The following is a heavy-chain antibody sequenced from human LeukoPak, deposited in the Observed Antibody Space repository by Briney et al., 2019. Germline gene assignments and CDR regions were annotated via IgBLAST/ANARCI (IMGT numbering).Heavy chain of an antibody. CDR2: ISGSGGSA. Sequence: GGTLRLSCAASGFTFSSYGMSWVRQAPGKGLEWVSAISGSGGSAYYADSVKGRFTISRDNAKNSLYLQMNSLRAEDTALYYCARNYGDYGALFDYWGQGTLVTVSS. CDR3: ARNYGDYGALFDY. V-gene: IGHV3-23*01. CDR1: GFTFSSYG. J-gene: IGHJ4*02. D-gene: IGHD4-17*01.